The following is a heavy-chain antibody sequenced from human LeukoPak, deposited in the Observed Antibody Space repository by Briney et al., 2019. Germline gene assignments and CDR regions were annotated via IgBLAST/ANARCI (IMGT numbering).Heavy chain of an antibody. J-gene: IGHJ4*02. D-gene: IGHD3-3*01. CDR3: AKVVGFWSGYFDY. V-gene: IGHV3-9*01. Sequence: GGSLRLSCAASGFTFDDYAMHWVRQAPGKGLEWVSGISWNSGSVGYADSVKGRFTISRDNAKNSLYLQMNSLRAEDTALYYCAKVVGFWSGYFDYWGQGTLVTVSS. CDR2: ISWNSGSV. CDR1: GFTFDDYA.